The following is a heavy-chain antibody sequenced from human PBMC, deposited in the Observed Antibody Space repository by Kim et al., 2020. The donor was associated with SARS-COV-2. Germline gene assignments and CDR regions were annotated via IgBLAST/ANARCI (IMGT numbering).Heavy chain of an antibody. CDR3: ASPVLRATQYGMDV. J-gene: IGHJ6*02. CDR1: GYTFTNYA. Sequence: ASVKVSCKTSGYTFTNYAMHWVRQAPGQRLEWMGWINPGNGDTKYLQKFQGRITITTDTSASTAYIELGSLRPEDTAVYYCASPVLRATQYGMDVWGQGTTVTVSS. V-gene: IGHV1-3*01. CDR2: INPGNGDT. D-gene: IGHD1-26*01.